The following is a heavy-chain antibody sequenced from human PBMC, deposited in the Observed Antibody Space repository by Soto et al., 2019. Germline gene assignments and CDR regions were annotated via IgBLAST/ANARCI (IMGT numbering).Heavy chain of an antibody. Sequence: EVELVESGGGLVQPGGSLRLSCATSGFTFSDYWMHWVRQVPGKGLVWVARINGDGTSTNYADSVRGRFTISRDNAKNTLYLQMSCLRAEDPTVSYCTRARSSTGWENGGQGTLVTVPS. CDR2: INGDGTST. D-gene: IGHD6-19*01. CDR1: GFTFSDYW. CDR3: TRARSSTGWEN. V-gene: IGHV3-74*01. J-gene: IGHJ4*02.